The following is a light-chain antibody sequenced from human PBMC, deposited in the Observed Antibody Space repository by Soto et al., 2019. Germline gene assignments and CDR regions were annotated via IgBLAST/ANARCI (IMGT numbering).Light chain of an antibody. Sequence: QSALTQPASVSGSPGQSITISCTGTSSDVGGYNYVSWYQQHPGKAPKLVIYDVSNRPSGVSNRFSGSKSGNTASLTISGLQAEDEADYYCSSYTSSSTFYVLGTGTKLTVL. V-gene: IGLV2-14*01. CDR3: SSYTSSSTFYV. CDR1: SSDVGGYNY. CDR2: DVS. J-gene: IGLJ1*01.